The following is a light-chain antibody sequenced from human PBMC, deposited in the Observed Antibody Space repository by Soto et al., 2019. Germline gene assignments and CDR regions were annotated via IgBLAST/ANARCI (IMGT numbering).Light chain of an antibody. Sequence: LTQPPSASVAPGQTARISCGGNNIGRKSVHWYQQKPGRAPVVVVYDDSDRPSGIPERFSGANSGDTATLTISRVEAGDEADYYCHVWDSSSGHYIFGTGTKVTVL. CDR2: DDS. J-gene: IGLJ1*01. CDR3: HVWDSSSGHYI. CDR1: NIGRKS. V-gene: IGLV3-21*02.